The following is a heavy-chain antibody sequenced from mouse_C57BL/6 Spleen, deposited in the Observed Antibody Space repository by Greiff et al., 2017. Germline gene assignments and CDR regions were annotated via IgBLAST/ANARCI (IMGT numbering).Heavy chain of an antibody. D-gene: IGHD1-1*01. CDR2: IDPETGGT. J-gene: IGHJ4*01. CDR1: GYTFTDYE. V-gene: IGHV1-15*01. CDR3: TRQFPLLRYLDY. Sequence: QVQLQQSGAELVRPGASVTLSCKASGYTFTDYEMHWVKQTPVHGLEWIGAIDPETGGTAYNQKFKGKAILTADKSSSTACMELRSLASEDSAVYYCTRQFPLLRYLDYWGQGTSVTVSS.